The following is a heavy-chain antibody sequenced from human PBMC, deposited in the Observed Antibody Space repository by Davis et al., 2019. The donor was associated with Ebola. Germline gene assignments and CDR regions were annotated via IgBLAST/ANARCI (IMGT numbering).Heavy chain of an antibody. Sequence: PGGSLRLSCAASGFTFDDYAMHWVRHAPGKGLEWVSGISWNSGSIGYADSVKGRFTISRDNAKNSLYLQMNSLRAEDTALYYCAKDIYSSSYWYFDLWGRGTLVTVSS. CDR2: ISWNSGSI. J-gene: IGHJ2*01. D-gene: IGHD2-2*01. CDR1: GFTFDDYA. V-gene: IGHV3-9*01. CDR3: AKDIYSSSYWYFDL.